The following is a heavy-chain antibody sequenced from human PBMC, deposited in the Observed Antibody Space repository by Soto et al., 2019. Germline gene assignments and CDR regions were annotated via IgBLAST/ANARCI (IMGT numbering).Heavy chain of an antibody. Sequence: QVQLVESGGGVVQPGRSLRLSCAASGFTFSSYAMHWVRQAPGKGLEWVAVISYDGSNKYYADSVKGRFTISRDNSKNALYLQMSSLRAEDTAVYYCARDVVRFVPGVGMDVWGQGTTVTVSS. CDR2: ISYDGSNK. V-gene: IGHV3-30-3*01. CDR1: GFTFSSYA. J-gene: IGHJ6*02. D-gene: IGHD3-3*01. CDR3: ARDVVRFVPGVGMDV.